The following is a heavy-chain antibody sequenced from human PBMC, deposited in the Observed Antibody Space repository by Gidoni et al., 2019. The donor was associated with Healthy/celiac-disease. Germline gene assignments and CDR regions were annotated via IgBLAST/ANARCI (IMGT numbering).Heavy chain of an antibody. CDR3: ARPAPGKWERVGALDI. CDR2: IYPGDADT. J-gene: IGHJ3*02. Sequence: EVQLVQSGAEVKKHGESLKISCKGSGYRFPGYWTGWVGQRPGKGLEWMGIIYPGDADTRYSPSFQGQVTISAEESISTAYLQWSSLKASDTAMYYCARPAPGKWERVGALDIWGQGTMVTVSS. V-gene: IGHV5-51*01. CDR1: GYRFPGYW. D-gene: IGHD1-26*01.